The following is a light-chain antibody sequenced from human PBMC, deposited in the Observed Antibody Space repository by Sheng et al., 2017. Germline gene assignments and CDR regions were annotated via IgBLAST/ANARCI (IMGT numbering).Light chain of an antibody. CDR2: DVT. Sequence: QSALTQPASVSGSPGQSLTISCTGTSSDIGSYNLVSWYQQHPGKAPTLMIYDVTNRPSGVSSRFSGSKSANTASLTISGLQAEDEADYYCCSFAGSSVTYVFGSGTKVTVL. CDR3: CSFAGSSVTYV. J-gene: IGLJ1*01. CDR1: SSDIGSYNL. V-gene: IGLV2-23*02.